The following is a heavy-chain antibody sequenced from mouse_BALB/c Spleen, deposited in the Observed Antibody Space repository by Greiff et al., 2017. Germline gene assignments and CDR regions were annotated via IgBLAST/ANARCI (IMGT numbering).Heavy chain of an antibody. CDR3: ARDRGYYGSSPYAMDY. D-gene: IGHD1-1*01. CDR2: ISDGGSYT. J-gene: IGHJ4*01. V-gene: IGHV5-4*02. Sequence: EVKLQESGGGLVKPGGSLKLSCAASGFTFSDYYMYWVRQTPEKRLEWVATISDGGSYTYYPDSVKGRFTISRDNAKNNLYLQMSSLKSEDTAMYYCARDRGYYGSSPYAMDYWGQGTSVTVSS. CDR1: GFTFSDYY.